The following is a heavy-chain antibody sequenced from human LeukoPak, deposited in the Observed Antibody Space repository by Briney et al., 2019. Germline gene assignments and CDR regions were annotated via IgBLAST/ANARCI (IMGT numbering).Heavy chain of an antibody. D-gene: IGHD3-10*01. V-gene: IGHV3-15*04. Sequence: PGGSLRLSCAASGFTFSSYWMHWVRQAPGKGLEWVGRIESENDGGTTDYAAPVKGRFIISRDDSKDTLFLQMNSLKTEDTAVYYCTTYGSGNAHYWGQGTLVTVSS. CDR2: IESENDGGTT. CDR1: GFTFSSYW. J-gene: IGHJ4*02. CDR3: TTYGSGNAHY.